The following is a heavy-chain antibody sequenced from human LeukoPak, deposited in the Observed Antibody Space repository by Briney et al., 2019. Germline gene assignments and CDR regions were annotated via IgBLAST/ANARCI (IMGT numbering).Heavy chain of an antibody. CDR2: INHSGST. V-gene: IGHV4-39*07. D-gene: IGHD5-18*01. CDR1: GGSISSSSYY. J-gene: IGHJ5*02. Sequence: SETLSLTCSVSGGSISSSSYYWSWIRQPPGKGLEWIGEINHSGSTNYNPSLKSRVTISVDTSKNQFSLKLSSVTAADTAVYYCARGYRGGYSYGCWNWFDPWGQGTLVTVSS. CDR3: ARGYRGGYSYGCWNWFDP.